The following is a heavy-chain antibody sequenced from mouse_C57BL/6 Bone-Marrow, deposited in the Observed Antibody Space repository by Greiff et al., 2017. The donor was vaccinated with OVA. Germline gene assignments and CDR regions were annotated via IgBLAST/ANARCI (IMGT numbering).Heavy chain of an antibody. V-gene: IGHV2-5*01. Sequence: VQLVESGPGLVQPSQSLSITCTVSGFSLTSYGVHWVRQSPGKGLEWLGVLWRGGSTDYNAAVMSRLSITKDNSKSQVFFKMNSLQADDTAIYYCAKNHYSNYFDYWGQGTTLTVSS. D-gene: IGHD2-5*01. CDR3: AKNHYSNYFDY. J-gene: IGHJ2*01. CDR1: GFSLTSYG. CDR2: LWRGGST.